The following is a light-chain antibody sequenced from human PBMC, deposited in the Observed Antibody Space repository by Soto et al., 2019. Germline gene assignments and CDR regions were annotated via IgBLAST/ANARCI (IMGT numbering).Light chain of an antibody. V-gene: IGLV2-14*01. J-gene: IGLJ1*01. CDR1: SSDVGGYNY. Sequence: QSALTQPASVSGSPGQSITISCTGTSSDVGGYNYVSWYQQHPGKAPKLMIYDVSNRPSGVSNRFSGSKSGNTASLTISGLPAEDEADYYCSSYTSSSTLGFFGTGTKVTVL. CDR2: DVS. CDR3: SSYTSSSTLGF.